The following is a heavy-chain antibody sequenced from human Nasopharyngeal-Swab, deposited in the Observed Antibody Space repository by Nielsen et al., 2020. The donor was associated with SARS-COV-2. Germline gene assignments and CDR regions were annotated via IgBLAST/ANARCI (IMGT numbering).Heavy chain of an antibody. CDR1: GFTFSSCW. V-gene: IGHV3-7*01. Sequence: GEALKIPCAASGFTFSSCWMSWVRQAPGKGLGWVANIKQDGSEKYYVDSVKGRFTISRDNAKNSLYLQMNSLRAEDTAVYYCARDGYCSSTSCVSQSYYYYYGMDVWGQGTTVTVSS. D-gene: IGHD2-2*03. CDR3: ARDGYCSSTSCVSQSYYYYYGMDV. J-gene: IGHJ6*02. CDR2: IKQDGSEK.